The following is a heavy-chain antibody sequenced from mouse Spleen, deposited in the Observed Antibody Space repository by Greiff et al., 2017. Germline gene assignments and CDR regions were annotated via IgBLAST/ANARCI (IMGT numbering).Heavy chain of an antibody. D-gene: IGHD1-1*01. CDR1: GFNIKDYY. Sequence: EVQLQQSGAELVRPGASVKLSCTASGFNIKDYYMHWVKQRPEQGLEWIGWIDPENGDTEYAPKFQGKATMTADTSSNTAYLQLSSLTSEDTAVYYCYADDYYGSGYDYWGQGTTLTVSS. CDR3: YADDYYGSGYDY. CDR2: IDPENGDT. V-gene: IGHV14-4*02. J-gene: IGHJ2*01.